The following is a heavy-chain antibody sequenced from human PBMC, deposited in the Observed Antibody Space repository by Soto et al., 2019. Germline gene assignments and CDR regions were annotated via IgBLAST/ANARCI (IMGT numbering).Heavy chain of an antibody. CDR1: GGSFSGYY. V-gene: IGHV4-34*01. CDR3: ARGRGYYGMDV. J-gene: IGHJ6*02. CDR2: INHSGST. Sequence: QVRLQQWGAGLLKPSETLSLTCAVYGGSFSGYYWSWIRQPPGKGLEWIGEINHSGSTNYNPSLKSRVTISVDTSKNQFSLKLSSVTAADTAVYYCARGRGYYGMDVWGQGTTVTVSS.